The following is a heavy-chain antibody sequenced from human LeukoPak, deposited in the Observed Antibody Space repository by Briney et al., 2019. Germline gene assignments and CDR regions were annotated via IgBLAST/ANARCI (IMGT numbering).Heavy chain of an antibody. Sequence: QPGGSLRLSCAASGFTVSTNYMSWVRQAPGRGLEWVSVIYSGGNTYYADSVKGRFTISRDNSKNTLYLQMNSLRAEDTAVCYCARDSGTTVGYFDYWGQGTLVTVSS. D-gene: IGHD4-23*01. CDR2: IYSGGNT. CDR3: ARDSGTTVGYFDY. V-gene: IGHV3-66*01. J-gene: IGHJ4*02. CDR1: GFTVSTNY.